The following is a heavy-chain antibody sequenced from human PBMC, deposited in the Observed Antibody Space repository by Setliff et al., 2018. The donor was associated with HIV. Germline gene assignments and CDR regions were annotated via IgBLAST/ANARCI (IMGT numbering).Heavy chain of an antibody. Sequence: PSETLSLTCIVPGGSMNNYYWNWVRQTPGKGLEWIGYIYENDYTHYTVSLRSRVTISMDTSKNQFSLTLRSVTAADRAIYYCARAQMHRGVVAWSLYYFDYWGQGALVTVSS. CDR3: ARAQMHRGVVAWSLYYFDY. CDR1: GGSMNNYY. J-gene: IGHJ4*02. CDR2: IYENDYT. D-gene: IGHD3-10*01. V-gene: IGHV4-59*01.